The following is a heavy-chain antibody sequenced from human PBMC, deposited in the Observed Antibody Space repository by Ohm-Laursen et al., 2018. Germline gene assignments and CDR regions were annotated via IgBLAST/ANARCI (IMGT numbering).Heavy chain of an antibody. CDR1: GGSFSGYY. J-gene: IGHJ3*02. CDR3: ARGQAIVGATAFDI. V-gene: IGHV4-34*01. Sequence: SETLSLTCAVYGGSFSGYYWSWIRQPPGKGLEWIGEINHSGSTNYNPSLKSRVTISVDTSKNQFSLKLSSVTASDTAVYYCARGQAIVGATAFDIWGQGTMVTVSS. D-gene: IGHD1-26*01. CDR2: INHSGST.